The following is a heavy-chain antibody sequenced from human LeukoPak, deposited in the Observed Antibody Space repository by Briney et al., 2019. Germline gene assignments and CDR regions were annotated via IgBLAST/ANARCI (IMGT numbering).Heavy chain of an antibody. CDR3: ARSPDYGNDGYFDY. Sequence: ASVKVSCKASGFTFTNYDINWVRQAPGQGLEWMGWLNPKSGDTGYAQKFQGRVAMTRNTSISTAYMELSSLTSEDTAVYYCARSPDYGNDGYFDYWGQGTLVTVSS. CDR1: GFTFTNYD. CDR2: LNPKSGDT. V-gene: IGHV1-8*01. D-gene: IGHD4-11*01. J-gene: IGHJ4*02.